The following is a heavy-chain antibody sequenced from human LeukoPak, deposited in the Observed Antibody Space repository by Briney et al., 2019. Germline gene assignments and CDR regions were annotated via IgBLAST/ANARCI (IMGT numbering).Heavy chain of an antibody. CDR3: ARDSVVRGAHDPFGI. Sequence: SETLSLTCAVSGYSISGYYWGWIRQPPGKGLEWIGSIYSSGSTYYNPSLKSRVTVSVDTSKKQFSLRLTSVTAADTAVYYCARDSVVRGAHDPFGIWGQGTMVTVSS. J-gene: IGHJ3*02. CDR2: IYSSGST. V-gene: IGHV4-38-2*02. CDR1: GYSISGYY. D-gene: IGHD3-10*01.